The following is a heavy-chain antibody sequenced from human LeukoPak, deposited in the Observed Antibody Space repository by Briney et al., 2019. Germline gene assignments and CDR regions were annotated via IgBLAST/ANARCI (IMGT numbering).Heavy chain of an antibody. Sequence: GGSLRLSCAASGFTFSNYNMNWVRQAPGKGLEWVSYISSSSGIIYYADSVKGRFTISRDNAKNSLYLQMNSLRAEDTAVYFCARSLILTGYCLDYWGQGTLVTVSS. J-gene: IGHJ4*02. CDR3: ARSLILTGYCLDY. D-gene: IGHD3-9*01. CDR1: GFTFSNYN. V-gene: IGHV3-48*01. CDR2: ISSSSGII.